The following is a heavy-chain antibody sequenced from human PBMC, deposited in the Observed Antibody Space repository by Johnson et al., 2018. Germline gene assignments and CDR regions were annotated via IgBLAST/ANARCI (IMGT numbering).Heavy chain of an antibody. CDR1: RLTSTYG. V-gene: IGHV3-30*18. Sequence: QVQLVESGGGVVQPGRSLRLSCAASRLTSTYGMHWVRQAPGKGLEGVATISYDGNDKYYADSGKGRFTISRDTSKKPLYLQMNSLKTEDTAVYYCAKFDIWGQVTMVTVSS. J-gene: IGHJ3*02. CDR2: ISYDGNDK. CDR3: AKFDI.